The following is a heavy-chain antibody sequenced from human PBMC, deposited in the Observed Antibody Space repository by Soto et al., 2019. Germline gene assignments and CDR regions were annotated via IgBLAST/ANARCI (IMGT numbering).Heavy chain of an antibody. CDR2: IIPIFGTA. CDR3: ARHQSDCSGGSCYSGYYYYGMDV. J-gene: IGHJ6*02. V-gene: IGHV1-69*13. Sequence: ASVKVSCKASGGTFSSYAISWVRQAPGQGLEWMGGIIPIFGTANYAQKFQGRVTITADESTSTAYMELSSLRSEDTAVYYCARHQSDCSGGSCYSGYYYYGMDVWGQGTTVTVSS. D-gene: IGHD2-15*01. CDR1: GGTFSSYA.